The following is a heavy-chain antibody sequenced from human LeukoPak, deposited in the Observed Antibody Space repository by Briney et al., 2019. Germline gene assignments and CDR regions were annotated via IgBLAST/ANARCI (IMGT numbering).Heavy chain of an antibody. D-gene: IGHD6-13*01. CDR2: IYPGDSDT. CDR1: GYNFNTSW. Sequence: GESLKISCKGSGYNFNTSWIGWVRQMPGKGLEWMGIIYPGDSDTRYSPSFQGQVTISADKSISTANLQWSSLKASDTAMYYCARPLFERGGSSWYFDYWGQGTLVTVSS. J-gene: IGHJ4*02. CDR3: ARPLFERGGSSWYFDY. V-gene: IGHV5-51*01.